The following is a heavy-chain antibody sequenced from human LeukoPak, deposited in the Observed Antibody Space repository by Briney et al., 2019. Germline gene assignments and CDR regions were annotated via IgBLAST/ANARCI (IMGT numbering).Heavy chain of an antibody. J-gene: IGHJ4*02. Sequence: SVKVSCKASGGTFSSYTISWVRRAPGQGLEWMGRIIPILGIANYAQKFQGRVTITADKSTSTAYMELSSLRSEDTAVYYCAIGDYYGSGSYDYWGQGTLVTVSS. CDR1: GGTFSSYT. D-gene: IGHD3-10*01. CDR3: AIGDYYGSGSYDY. V-gene: IGHV1-69*02. CDR2: IIPILGIA.